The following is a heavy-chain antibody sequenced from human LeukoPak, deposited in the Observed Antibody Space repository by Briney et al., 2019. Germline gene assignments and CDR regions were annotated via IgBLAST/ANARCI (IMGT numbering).Heavy chain of an antibody. CDR3: ARVAVAAYFDY. D-gene: IGHD6-19*01. Sequence: PGGSLRLSCAASGFTFSSYWMSWVRQAPGKGLERVANIKQDGSEKYYVDSVKGRFTISRDNAKNSLYLQMNSLRAEDTAVYYCARVAVAAYFDYWGQGTLVTVSS. CDR1: GFTFSSYW. CDR2: IKQDGSEK. J-gene: IGHJ4*02. V-gene: IGHV3-7*01.